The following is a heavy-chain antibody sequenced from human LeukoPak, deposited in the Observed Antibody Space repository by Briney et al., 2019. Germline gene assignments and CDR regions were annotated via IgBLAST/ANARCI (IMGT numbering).Heavy chain of an antibody. V-gene: IGHV1-18*01. CDR2: ISAYNGNT. D-gene: IGHD4/OR15-4a*01. J-gene: IGHJ4*02. CDR3: ARDHRAETIVTVATFDH. CDR1: GYTFTSYG. Sequence: ASVKVSCKASGYTFTSYGISWVRQAPGQGLEWMGWISAYNGNTNYAQKLQGRVTMTTDTSTSTAYMELTSLRSDDTAVYYCARDHRAETIVTVATFDHWGQGTLVTVSS.